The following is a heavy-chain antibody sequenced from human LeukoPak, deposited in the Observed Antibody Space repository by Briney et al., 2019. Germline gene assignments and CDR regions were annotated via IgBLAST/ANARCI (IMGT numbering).Heavy chain of an antibody. CDR1: GFTFSSYS. J-gene: IGHJ3*02. D-gene: IGHD1-26*01. Sequence: GGSLRLSCAASGFTFSSYSMNWVRQAPGKGLEWVSSISSSSSYIYYADSVKGRFTISRDNAKNSLYLQMNSLRAEDTAVYYCARDLEEWGREIVGAMSDAFDIWGQGTMVTVSS. CDR2: ISSSSSYI. CDR3: ARDLEEWGREIVGAMSDAFDI. V-gene: IGHV3-21*01.